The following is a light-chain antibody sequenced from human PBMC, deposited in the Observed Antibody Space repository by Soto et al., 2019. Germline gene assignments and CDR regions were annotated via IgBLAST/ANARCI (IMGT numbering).Light chain of an antibody. V-gene: IGLV1-44*01. CDR2: TSN. J-gene: IGLJ1*01. CDR3: AAWDDSLNGNV. CDR1: SSNIGTNS. Sequence: QSVLTQPPSASGSPGQRVTISCSGSSSNIGTNSVSWYLQLPGSAPKLLIYTSNQRPSGVPDRFSGSKSGTSASLAISGLQPEDESEYFCAAWDDSLNGNVFGSGTKVTAL.